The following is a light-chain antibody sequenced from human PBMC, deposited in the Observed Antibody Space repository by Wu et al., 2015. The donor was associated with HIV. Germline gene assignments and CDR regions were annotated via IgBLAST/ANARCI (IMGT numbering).Light chain of an antibody. CDR1: QSVSSSY. J-gene: IGKJ1*01. Sequence: EIVLTQSPGTLSLSPGERATLSCRTSQSVSSSYLAWYQQKFGQAPRLLIYGASTRATGIPDRFSGSGSGTEFTLTISSLQSEDFAVYYCQQYNNWPPWTFGQGTKVEI. CDR2: GAS. V-gene: IGKV3D-15*01. CDR3: QQYNNWPPWT.